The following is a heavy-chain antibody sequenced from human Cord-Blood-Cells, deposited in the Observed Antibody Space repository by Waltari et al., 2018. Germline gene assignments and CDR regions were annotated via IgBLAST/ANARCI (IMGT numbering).Heavy chain of an antibody. Sequence: QVQLVESGGGVVQPGGSLRLSCAASGFTFSSYGMHWVRQAPGKGLGWVAFIRYDGSKKDYADSVKGRFTISRDNSKNTLYLQMNSLRAEDTAVYYCAKEGNAYFDYWGQGTLVTVSS. CDR3: AKEGNAYFDY. V-gene: IGHV3-30*02. CDR1: GFTFSSYG. D-gene: IGHD4-4*01. CDR2: IRYDGSKK. J-gene: IGHJ4*02.